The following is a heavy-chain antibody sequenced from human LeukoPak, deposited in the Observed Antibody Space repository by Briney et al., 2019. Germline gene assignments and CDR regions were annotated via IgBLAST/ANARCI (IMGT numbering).Heavy chain of an antibody. V-gene: IGHV1-69*04. J-gene: IGHJ3*02. CDR2: IIPILGIA. CDR1: RGTFSSYA. D-gene: IGHD5-12*01. Sequence: GASVKVSCKASRGTFSSYAISWVRQAPGQGLEWMGRIIPILGIANYAQKFQGRVTITADKSTSTAYMELSSLRSEDTAVYYCARDGRRDGYNSGAFDIWGQGTMVTVSS. CDR3: ARDGRRDGYNSGAFDI.